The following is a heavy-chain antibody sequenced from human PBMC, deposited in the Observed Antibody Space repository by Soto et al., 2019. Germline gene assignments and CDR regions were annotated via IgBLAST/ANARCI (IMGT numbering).Heavy chain of an antibody. J-gene: IGHJ6*02. CDR2: IRRKANSYTT. V-gene: IGHV3-72*01. CDR1: GLIFSDYH. D-gene: IGHD2-15*01. Sequence: EVQLVESGGGLVQPGGSLRLSCAASGLIFSDYHMYWVRQAPGKGLEWVGRIRRKANSYTTEYAASVKGRFTISRDDSKNSLYLPMNRLKSEDRAVYYCAMLGGSSGGSSVMDVWGQGTTVTVSS. CDR3: AMLGGSSGGSSVMDV.